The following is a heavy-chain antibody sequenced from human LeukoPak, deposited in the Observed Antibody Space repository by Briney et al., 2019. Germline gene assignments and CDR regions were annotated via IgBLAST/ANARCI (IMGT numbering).Heavy chain of an antibody. CDR2: ISAYNGNT. Sequence: ASVKVSCKASGYTFTSYGISWVRQAPGQGLEWMGWISAYNGNTNYAQKLQGRVTMTTDTSMSTAYMELRSLRSDDTAVYYCARDKPKRYCSSTSCYPLDYWGQGTLVTVSS. CDR3: ARDKPKRYCSSTSCYPLDY. CDR1: GYTFTSYG. V-gene: IGHV1-18*04. D-gene: IGHD2-2*01. J-gene: IGHJ4*02.